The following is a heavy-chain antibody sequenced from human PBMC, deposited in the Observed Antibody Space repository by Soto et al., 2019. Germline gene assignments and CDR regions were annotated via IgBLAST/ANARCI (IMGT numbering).Heavy chain of an antibody. CDR2: IIPIFGTA. CDR3: AANLRWQKISDY. V-gene: IGHV1-69*13. Sequence: ASVKVSCKASGGTFSSYAISWVRQAPGQGLEWMGGIIPIFGTANYAQKFQGRVTITADESTSTAYMELSSLRSEDTAVYYCAANLRWQKISDYWGQGTLVTVSS. D-gene: IGHD4-17*01. J-gene: IGHJ4*02. CDR1: GGTFSSYA.